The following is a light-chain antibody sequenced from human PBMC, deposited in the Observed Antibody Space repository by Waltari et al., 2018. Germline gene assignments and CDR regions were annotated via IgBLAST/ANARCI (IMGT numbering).Light chain of an antibody. Sequence: DIQMTQSPSSLSASVRDRITITCRASQSISSYLNWYQQKPGKAPKLLIYAESSLQSGVPSRFSGSGSGTDFTLTISSLQPEDFATYYCQQSYSAPLTFGGGTKVEIK. J-gene: IGKJ4*01. CDR2: AES. CDR1: QSISSY. V-gene: IGKV1-39*01. CDR3: QQSYSAPLT.